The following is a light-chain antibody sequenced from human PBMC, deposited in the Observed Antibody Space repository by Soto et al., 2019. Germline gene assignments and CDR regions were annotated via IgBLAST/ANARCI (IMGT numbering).Light chain of an antibody. CDR3: QQYRSVLPYT. CDR1: QDISNY. V-gene: IGKV1-33*01. CDR2: DAS. Sequence: DIQMTQSPSSLSASVGDRVTITCQASQDISNYLNWYQQKPGKAPKLLIYDASNLEAGVPSRFSGSVSGTDFTFTISRLQPEDTPTYYCQQYRSVLPYTFGQGTKLEIK. J-gene: IGKJ2*01.